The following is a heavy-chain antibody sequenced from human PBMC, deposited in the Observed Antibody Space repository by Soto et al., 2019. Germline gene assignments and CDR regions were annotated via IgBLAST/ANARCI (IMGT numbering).Heavy chain of an antibody. CDR1: DRSLSTSNYY. D-gene: IGHD3-10*01. Sequence: QLELQESRPGLVKPSETLSLTCTVSDRSLSTSNYYWGWIRQPPGKGLEWFGIIYYSGSTYYNPSLRSRLTISIDTPKNEFSLKLTSVTAADTAVYYCARYYYGPGILKGRYFDTWGQGTLVTVSS. J-gene: IGHJ4*02. CDR2: IYYSGST. V-gene: IGHV4-39*01. CDR3: ARYYYGPGILKGRYFDT.